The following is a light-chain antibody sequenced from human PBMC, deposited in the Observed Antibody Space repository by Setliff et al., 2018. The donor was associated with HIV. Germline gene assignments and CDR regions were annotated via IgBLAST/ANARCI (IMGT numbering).Light chain of an antibody. CDR2: DAS. J-gene: IGKJ3*01. V-gene: IGKV1-8*01. CDR1: QDINSY. CDR3: QQYQIYPFT. Sequence: AIRMTQSPSSFSASTGDRVTITCRASQDINSYLAWYQQKPGEAPKLLIYDASTLQTGVPSRISGSGSGTDFTLTINSLQPDDFATYYCQQYQIYPFTFGPGTRWIS.